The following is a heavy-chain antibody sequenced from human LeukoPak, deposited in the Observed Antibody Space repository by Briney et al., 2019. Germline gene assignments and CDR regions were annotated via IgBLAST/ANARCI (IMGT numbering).Heavy chain of an antibody. J-gene: IGHJ5*02. CDR3: ARDLYYYGSGFDP. CDR2: IYYSGST. D-gene: IGHD3-10*01. CDR1: GGSISSYY. V-gene: IGHV4-59*12. Sequence: SETLSLACTVSGGSISSYYWSWIRQPPGKGLEWIGYIYYSGSTKYNPSLKSRVTISVDTSKNQFSLKLSSVTAADTAVYYCARDLYYYGSGFDPWGQGTLVTVSS.